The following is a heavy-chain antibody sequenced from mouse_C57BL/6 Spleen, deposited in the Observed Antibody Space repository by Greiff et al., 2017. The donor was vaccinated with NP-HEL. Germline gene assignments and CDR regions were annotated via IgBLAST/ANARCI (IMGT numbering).Heavy chain of an antibody. Sequence: EVQLQQSGPELVKPGASVKISCKASGYSFTGYYMHWVKQSPEKSLEWIGEINPSTGGTTYNQKFKAKATLTVDKSSSTAYMQLKSLTSEDSAGDYCARRWDYFDYWGQGTTLTVSS. J-gene: IGHJ2*01. CDR1: GYSFTGYY. CDR3: ARRWDYFDY. V-gene: IGHV1-42*01. D-gene: IGHD1-1*02. CDR2: INPSTGGT.